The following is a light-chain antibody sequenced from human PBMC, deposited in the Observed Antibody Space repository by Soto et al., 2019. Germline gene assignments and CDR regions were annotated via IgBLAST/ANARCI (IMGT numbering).Light chain of an antibody. J-gene: IGKJ1*01. CDR2: GAS. V-gene: IGKV3-20*01. Sequence: EIVLTQSPCTLSLSPGEGATLSCRASQSVSTNFFAWYQQKPGQAPRLLIYGASTRATGIPARFSGSGSGTDFTLNISRLEPEDFAVYYCQQYGRTSWTFGQGTKVDIK. CDR3: QQYGRTSWT. CDR1: QSVSTNF.